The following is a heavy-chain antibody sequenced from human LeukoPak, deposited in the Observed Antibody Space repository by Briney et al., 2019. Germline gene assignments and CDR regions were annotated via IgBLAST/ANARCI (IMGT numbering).Heavy chain of an antibody. CDR2: IYYSGST. J-gene: IGHJ5*02. CDR1: GGSISSSSDY. Sequence: PSETLSLTCTASGGSISSSSDYWGWIRQPPGKGLEWIGSIYYSGSTYNNPSLKSRVTISVDTSKNQFSLKLSSVTAADTAVYYCARHDGPRVYSEFDPWGQGTLVTVSS. D-gene: IGHD6-13*01. CDR3: ARHDGPRVYSEFDP. V-gene: IGHV4-39*01.